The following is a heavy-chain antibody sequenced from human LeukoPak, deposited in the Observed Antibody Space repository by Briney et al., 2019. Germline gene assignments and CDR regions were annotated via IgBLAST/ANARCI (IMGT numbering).Heavy chain of an antibody. CDR1: GGSFSGYY. D-gene: IGHD3-10*01. Sequence: SETLSLTCAVYGGSFSGYYWSWIRQPPGKGLEWIGEINHSGSTNYNPSLKSRVTISVDTSKNQFSLKLSSVTAADTAVYYCARVGPFGYYYYYGMDVWGQGTTVTVSS. V-gene: IGHV4-34*01. CDR2: INHSGST. CDR3: ARVGPFGYYYYYGMDV. J-gene: IGHJ6*02.